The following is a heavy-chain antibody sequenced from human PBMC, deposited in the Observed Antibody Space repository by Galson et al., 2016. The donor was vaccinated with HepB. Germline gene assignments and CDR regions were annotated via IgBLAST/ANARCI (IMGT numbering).Heavy chain of an antibody. V-gene: IGHV3-30*04. CDR2: ISYDGSNK. D-gene: IGHD3-3*01. CDR1: GFTFSSYA. J-gene: IGHJ6*02. CDR3: ARDRGITIFGVVSYYYGMDV. Sequence: SLRLSCAASGFTFSSYAMHWVRQAPGKGLEWVAVISYDGSNKYYADSVKGRFTISRDNSKNTLYLQMNSLRAEDTAAYYCARDRGITIFGVVSYYYGMDVWGQGTTVTASS.